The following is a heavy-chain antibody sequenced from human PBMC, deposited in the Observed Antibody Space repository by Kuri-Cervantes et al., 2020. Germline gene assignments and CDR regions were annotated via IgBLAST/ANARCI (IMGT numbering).Heavy chain of an antibody. CDR3: ARGGAMVRAALDY. J-gene: IGHJ4*02. CDR2: IYYSGST. CDR1: GGSISSYY. D-gene: IGHD3-10*01. V-gene: IGHV4-59*01. Sequence: SEPLSLTCPVSGGSISSYYWSWIRPAPGKGLEWIGYIYYSGSTNYNPSLKSRVTIPVDTSKNQFSLEQSSVPAADAAVYYCARGGAMVRAALDYWGQGTLVTVSS.